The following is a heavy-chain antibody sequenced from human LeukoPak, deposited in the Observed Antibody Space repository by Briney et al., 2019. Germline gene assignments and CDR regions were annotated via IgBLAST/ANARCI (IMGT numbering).Heavy chain of an antibody. V-gene: IGHV1-2*02. J-gene: IGHJ3*02. D-gene: IGHD3-9*01. CDR2: INPNSGGT. CDR3: ARDRPAYYDILTGYKKHDAFDI. Sequence: GASVKVSCKASGYTFTGYYMHWVRQAPGQGLEWMGWINPNSGGTYYAQKFQGRVTMTRDTSISTAYMELSRLRSDDTAVYYCARDRPAYYDILTGYKKHDAFDIWGQGTMVTVSS. CDR1: GYTFTGYY.